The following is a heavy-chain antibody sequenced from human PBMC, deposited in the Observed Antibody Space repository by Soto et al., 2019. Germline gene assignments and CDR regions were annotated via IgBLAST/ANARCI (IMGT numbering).Heavy chain of an antibody. D-gene: IGHD2-2*01. Sequence: EVQLLESGGGLIQPGGSLRLSCAASGFTFSSNDMSWVRQAPGKGLEWASGISASGRSLFYADAVKGRFTISRDNSKNTLYLQMSSLTAEDMGVYYCAKGTSKIEYWGQGTLVTVSS. J-gene: IGHJ4*02. CDR3: AKGTSKIEY. CDR2: ISASGRSL. CDR1: GFTFSSND. V-gene: IGHV3-23*01.